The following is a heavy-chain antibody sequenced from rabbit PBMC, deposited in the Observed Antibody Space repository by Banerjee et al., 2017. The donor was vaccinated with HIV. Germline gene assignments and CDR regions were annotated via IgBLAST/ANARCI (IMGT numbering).Heavy chain of an antibody. CDR3: ARDGSGWGANFNL. CDR2: IRSDSRGST. D-gene: IGHD4-1*01. Sequence: QSLEESGGDLVKPGASLTLTCTASGFSFSSSYWICWVRQAPGKGLEWIACIRSDSRGSTYYASWAKGRFTLSKTSSTTVTLQMPSLTAADTATYFCARDGSGWGANFNLWGPGTLVTVS. J-gene: IGHJ4*01. V-gene: IGHV1S40*01. CDR1: GFSFSSSYW.